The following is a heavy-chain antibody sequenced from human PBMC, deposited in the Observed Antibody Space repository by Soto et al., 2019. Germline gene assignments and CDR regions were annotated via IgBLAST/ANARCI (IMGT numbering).Heavy chain of an antibody. V-gene: IGHV4-59*08. J-gene: IGHJ1*01. CDR2: IYYSGST. CDR3: ATVGRPQYSQY. CDR1: GGSISSYY. Sequence: SETLSLTCTVSGGSISSYYWTWIRQPPGKGLEWIGSIYYSGSTNYNPSLKSRVTISADTSKNQFSLKLSSVTAADTAVYYCATVGRPQYSQYWGKGTLVTVPS.